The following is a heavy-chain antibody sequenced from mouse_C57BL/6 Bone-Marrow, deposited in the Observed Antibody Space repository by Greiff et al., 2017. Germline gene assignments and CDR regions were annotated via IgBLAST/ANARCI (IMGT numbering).Heavy chain of an antibody. V-gene: IGHV2-9-1*01. J-gene: IGHJ1*03. CDR2: IWNGGGT. Sequence: QVQLKESGPGLVAPSQSLSISCTVSGFSLTSYAISWVRQPPGKGLEWLGVIWNGGGTNYNSALKSRLSISKDNSKSQVFLQMNSLQTDDTARYYWARPNNYGSSPDDWGTGTTVTVSS. D-gene: IGHD1-1*01. CDR3: ARPNNYGSSPDD. CDR1: GFSLTSYA.